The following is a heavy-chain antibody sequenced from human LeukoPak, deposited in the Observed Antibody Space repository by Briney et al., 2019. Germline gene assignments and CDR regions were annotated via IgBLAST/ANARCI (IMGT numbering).Heavy chain of an antibody. CDR2: ISAYNGNT. D-gene: IGHD3-22*01. V-gene: IGHV1-18*04. J-gene: IGHJ4*02. CDR3: ARVSYSSGYYYFDY. Sequence: ASVKVPCTASGYTFTGYYMHWVRQAPGQGLEWMGWISAYNGNTNYAQKLQGRVTMTTDTSTSTAYMELRSLRSDDTAVYYCARVSYSSGYYYFDYWGQGTLVTVSS. CDR1: GYTFTGYY.